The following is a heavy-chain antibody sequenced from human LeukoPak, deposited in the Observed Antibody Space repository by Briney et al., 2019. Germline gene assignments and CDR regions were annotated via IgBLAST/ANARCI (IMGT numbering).Heavy chain of an antibody. D-gene: IGHD6-13*01. J-gene: IGHJ4*02. V-gene: IGHV1-18*01. CDR3: ARGGTWSFDS. CDR2: ITTYNGDT. Sequence: GASVKVSCKAFDYTFISFGISWVRQAPGHGLEWMGRITTYNGDTKYAQNVQGSVTMTTDTSTSTVYMELRSLRFDDTAVYYCARGGTWSFDSWGQGTLVTVSS. CDR1: DYTFISFG.